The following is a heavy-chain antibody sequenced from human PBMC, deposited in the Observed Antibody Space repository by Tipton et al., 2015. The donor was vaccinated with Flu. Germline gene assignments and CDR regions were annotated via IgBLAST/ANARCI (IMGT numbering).Heavy chain of an antibody. Sequence: LSLTCAVYGGSFSGYYWSWIRQPPGKGLEWVASIKEDGSEKSYVDSVKGRFTISRDNAQNSLYLQMNSLRVEDTAVYFCASSHGKGYYYYYGMDVWGQGTTVTVSS. V-gene: IGHV3-7*01. CDR1: GGSFSGYY. D-gene: IGHD1-26*01. J-gene: IGHJ6*02. CDR2: IKEDGSEK. CDR3: ASSHGKGYYYYYGMDV.